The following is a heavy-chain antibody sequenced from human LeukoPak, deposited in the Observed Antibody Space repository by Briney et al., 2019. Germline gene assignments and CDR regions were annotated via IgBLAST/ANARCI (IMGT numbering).Heavy chain of an antibody. J-gene: IGHJ5*02. CDR2: ISYDGSNK. CDR1: GFTFSSYA. CDR3: ARSRPHKGADYDFWSGIPHRGGFDP. Sequence: RAGGSLRLSCAASGFTFSSYAMPWVRQAPGKGLEWVAVISYDGSNKYYADSVKGRFTISRDNSKNTLYLQMNSLRAEDTAVYYCARSRPHKGADYDFWSGIPHRGGFDPWGQGTLVTVSS. V-gene: IGHV3-30-3*01. D-gene: IGHD3-3*01.